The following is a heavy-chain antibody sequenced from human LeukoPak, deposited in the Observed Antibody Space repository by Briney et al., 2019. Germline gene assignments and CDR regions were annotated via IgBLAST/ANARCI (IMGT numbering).Heavy chain of an antibody. Sequence: GGSLRLSCAVSVFTFSNYSMSWVRQAPGKGLEWVSAMSGSGSSTWYADPVKGRLTISRDNSKSTLFLQMNSLRAEDTAVYYCAKDLYDSSGSRYDYWGQGTLVTVSS. J-gene: IGHJ4*02. CDR3: AKDLYDSSGSRYDY. D-gene: IGHD3-22*01. V-gene: IGHV3-23*01. CDR2: MSGSGSST. CDR1: VFTFSNYS.